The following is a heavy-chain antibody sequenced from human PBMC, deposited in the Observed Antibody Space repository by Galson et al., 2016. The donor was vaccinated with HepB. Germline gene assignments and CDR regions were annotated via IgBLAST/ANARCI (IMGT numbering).Heavy chain of an antibody. V-gene: IGHV6-1*01. CDR1: GDSVSSNSAA. CDR2: TYYRSKWYN. D-gene: IGHD6-6*01. Sequence: CAISGDSVSSNSAAWNWIRQSPSRGLEWLGRTYYRSKWYNDYAVSVKSRITINPDTSKNQFSLQLNSVTPEDTAVYYCARVEQLETQHYYYYGMDVWGQGTPVPFSS. CDR3: ARVEQLETQHYYYYGMDV. J-gene: IGHJ6*02.